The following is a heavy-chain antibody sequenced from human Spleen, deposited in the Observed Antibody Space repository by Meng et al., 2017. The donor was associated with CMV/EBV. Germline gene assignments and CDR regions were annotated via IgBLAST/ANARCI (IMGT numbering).Heavy chain of an antibody. D-gene: IGHD2-15*01. CDR1: GSIRRYR. J-gene: IGHJ4*02. CDR2: VIPGHNIT. Sequence: GSIRRYRLSWVRQAPGHGLEWMRGVIPGHNITNYAQRFKSRVTITADKSTSTAYMELSSLKSEDSALYYCANLGYCSGGSCSGSDYWGQGTLVTVSS. V-gene: IGHV1-69*02. CDR3: ANLGYCSGGSCSGSDY.